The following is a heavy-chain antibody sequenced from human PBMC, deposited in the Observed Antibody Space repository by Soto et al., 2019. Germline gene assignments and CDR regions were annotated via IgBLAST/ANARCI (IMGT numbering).Heavy chain of an antibody. V-gene: IGHV5-10-1*01. CDR1: GYSFTSNW. CDR3: ATRAPGSSSGFYYWYADL. Sequence: GESLKISCKGSGYSFTSNWINWVRQMPGKGLEWMGRIDPSDSYTNYSPSFQGHVTLSVDKSISTAYLQWSSLKASGTAMYYCATRAPGSSSGFYYWYADLWGRGTLVTVSS. J-gene: IGHJ2*01. D-gene: IGHD3-22*01. CDR2: IDPSDSYT.